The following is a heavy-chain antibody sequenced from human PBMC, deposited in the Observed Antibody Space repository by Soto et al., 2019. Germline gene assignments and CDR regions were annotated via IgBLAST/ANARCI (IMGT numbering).Heavy chain of an antibody. D-gene: IGHD6-6*01. CDR3: ATNRVELVPFDY. J-gene: IGHJ4*02. V-gene: IGHV5-51*01. CDR2: IYPGDSDT. CDR1: GYSFVSYW. Sequence: PGESLKISCQGSGYSFVSYWIAWVRQMPGKGLEWMGSIYPGDSDTTNSPSFQGQVTMSVEKSITTVYLQWSSLKASDTAMYYCATNRVELVPFDYWGQGTLVTVSS.